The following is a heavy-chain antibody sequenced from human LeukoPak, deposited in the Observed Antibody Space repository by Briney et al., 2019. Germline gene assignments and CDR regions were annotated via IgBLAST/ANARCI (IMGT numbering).Heavy chain of an antibody. D-gene: IGHD3-22*01. J-gene: IGHJ4*02. V-gene: IGHV1-69*13. CDR1: GGTFRSYA. CDR2: IIPIFGTA. Sequence: ASVKVSCKASGGTFRSYAISWVRKAPGQGLEWMGGIIPIFGTANYAQKFQGRVTITADESTSTAYMELSSLRSEDTAVYYCARVPYPSHDGYPAPLDYWGQGTLVTVS. CDR3: ARVPYPSHDGYPAPLDY.